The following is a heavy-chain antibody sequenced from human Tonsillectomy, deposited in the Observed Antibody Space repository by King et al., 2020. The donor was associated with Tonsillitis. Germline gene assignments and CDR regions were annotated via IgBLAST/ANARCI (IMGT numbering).Heavy chain of an antibody. J-gene: IGHJ4*02. CDR1: GFTFSSYG. V-gene: IGHV3-30*18. D-gene: IGHD6-13*01. CDR3: AKGGYMGSWYYFDY. Sequence: VQLVESGGGVVQPGRSLRLSCAASGFTFSSYGMHWVRQVPGKGLEWVAVISYDKSNKYYGDSVKGRFTISRDNSKNTRYLQMNNMRAEDAAVYYCAKGGYMGSWYYFDYWGQGTLVTVSS. CDR2: ISYDKSNK.